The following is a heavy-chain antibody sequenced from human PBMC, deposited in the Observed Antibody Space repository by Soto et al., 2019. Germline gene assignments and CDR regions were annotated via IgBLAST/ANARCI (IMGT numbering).Heavy chain of an antibody. Sequence: SETLSLTCAVYGGSFSGYYWSWIRQPPGKGLEWIGEINHSGSTNYNPSLKSRVTISVDTSKNQFSLKLSSVTAADTAVYYCARGRRRYCSGGSCYYWFDPWGQGTLVTVSS. CDR1: GGSFSGYY. V-gene: IGHV4-34*01. D-gene: IGHD2-15*01. J-gene: IGHJ5*02. CDR2: INHSGST. CDR3: ARGRRRYCSGGSCYYWFDP.